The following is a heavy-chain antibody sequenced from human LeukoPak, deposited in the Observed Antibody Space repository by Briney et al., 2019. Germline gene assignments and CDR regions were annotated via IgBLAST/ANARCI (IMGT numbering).Heavy chain of an antibody. V-gene: IGHV4-59*01. Sequence: SETLSLTCTVSGGSISSYYWSWIRQPPGKGLEWIGYIYYSGSTNYNPSLKSRVTISVDTSKNQFSLKLSSVTAADTAVYYCARGVEGDGWFDPWGQGTLVTVSS. CDR3: ARGVEGDGWFDP. J-gene: IGHJ5*02. CDR1: GGSISSYY. D-gene: IGHD3-10*01. CDR2: IYYSGST.